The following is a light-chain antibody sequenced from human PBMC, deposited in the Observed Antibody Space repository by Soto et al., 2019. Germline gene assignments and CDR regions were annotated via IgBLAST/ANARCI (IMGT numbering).Light chain of an antibody. Sequence: EIVMAQSPATLSVSPGGRATLSCRASQSISDTLAWYQQRPGQAPRLLIYGASTRATGIPARFSGSASGTEFTLTISSLQSEDFALYYCQQHINWPLTFGGGTKVDIK. CDR1: QSISDT. V-gene: IGKV3-15*01. CDR3: QQHINWPLT. CDR2: GAS. J-gene: IGKJ4*01.